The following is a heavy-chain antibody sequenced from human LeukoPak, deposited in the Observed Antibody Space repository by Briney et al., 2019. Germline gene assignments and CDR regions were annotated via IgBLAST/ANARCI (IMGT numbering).Heavy chain of an antibody. Sequence: SETLSLTCTVSGGSISNYFWTWIRQPPGKGLEWIGYIYYTGTTNYNPLFESRATISVDTSKNQFSLKLTSVTAADTAVYFCARGEDFERYYLAYWGQGTLVTVSS. D-gene: IGHD3-9*01. CDR2: IYYTGTT. V-gene: IGHV4-59*01. CDR3: ARGEDFERYYLAY. J-gene: IGHJ4*02. CDR1: GGSISNYF.